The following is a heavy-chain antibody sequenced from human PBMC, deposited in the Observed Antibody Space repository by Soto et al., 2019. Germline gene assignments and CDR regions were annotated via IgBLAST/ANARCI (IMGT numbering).Heavy chain of an antibody. D-gene: IGHD6-13*01. CDR1: GYTFTSYG. CDR2: ISAYNGNT. J-gene: IGHJ4*02. V-gene: IGHV1-18*01. Sequence: QVQLVQSGAEVKKPGASVKVSCKASGYTFTSYGISRVRQAPGQGLEWMGWISAYNGNTKYVQTFQGRVTMTTDTSTSTAYMELRSLRSDDTAVYYCARDAAAGLTDYWGQGTLVTVSS. CDR3: ARDAAAGLTDY.